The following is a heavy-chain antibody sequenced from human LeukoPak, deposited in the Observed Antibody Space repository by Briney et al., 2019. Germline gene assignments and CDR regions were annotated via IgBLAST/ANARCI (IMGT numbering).Heavy chain of an antibody. D-gene: IGHD6-19*01. CDR2: IDFSSSYI. V-gene: IGHV3-21*04. J-gene: IGHJ6*03. CDR3: LTRSLIAVSGNSYMDV. Sequence: GGSLRLSCAASGFTFSDYSMNWVRQAPGKGLEWVSSIDFSSSYIYYADSVQGRFTISRDSSKNTLYLQMNSLRAEDTAVYFCLTRSLIAVSGNSYMDVWGKGTTVSVSS. CDR1: GFTFSDYS.